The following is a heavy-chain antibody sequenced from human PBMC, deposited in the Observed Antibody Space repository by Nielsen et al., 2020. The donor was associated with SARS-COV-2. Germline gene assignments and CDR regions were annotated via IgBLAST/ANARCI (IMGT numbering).Heavy chain of an antibody. V-gene: IGHV4-39*07. CDR3: AREATQLPHPWAFDI. CDR1: GGSISSSSYY. Sequence: SETLSLTCTVSGGSISSSSYYWGWIRQPPGKGLEWIGSIYYSGSTYYNPSLKSRVTISVDASKNQFSLKLSSVTAADTAVYYCAREATQLPHPWAFDIWGQGTMVTVSS. J-gene: IGHJ3*02. D-gene: IGHD2-2*01. CDR2: IYYSGST.